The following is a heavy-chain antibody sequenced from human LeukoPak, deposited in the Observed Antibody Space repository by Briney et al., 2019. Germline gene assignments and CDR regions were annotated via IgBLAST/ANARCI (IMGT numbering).Heavy chain of an antibody. Sequence: PSETLSLTCAVYGGSFSGYYWSWIRQPPGKGLEWIGEINHSGSTNYNPSLKSRVTISVDTSKNQFSLKLSSVTAADTAVYYCARALSHYYDFWSGRRFDYWGQGTLVTVSS. CDR2: INHSGST. CDR1: GGSFSGYY. J-gene: IGHJ4*02. D-gene: IGHD3-3*01. V-gene: IGHV4-34*01. CDR3: ARALSHYYDFWSGRRFDY.